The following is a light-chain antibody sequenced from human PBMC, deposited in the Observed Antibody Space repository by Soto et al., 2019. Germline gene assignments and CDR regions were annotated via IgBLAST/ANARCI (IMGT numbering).Light chain of an antibody. V-gene: IGKV3-11*01. CDR2: DVS. J-gene: IGKJ4*01. Sequence: TQSPSTLSAFVGDRVILTCRASQNVNIWLAWYQQRPGRAPRLLISDVSNRATGIPARFSGSGSGTDFTLTISSLESEDFAVYYCHQRRQWPLTFGGGTKVDIK. CDR3: HQRRQWPLT. CDR1: QNVNIW.